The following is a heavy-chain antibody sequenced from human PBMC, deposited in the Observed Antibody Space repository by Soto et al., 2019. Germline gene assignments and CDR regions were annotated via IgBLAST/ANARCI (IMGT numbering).Heavy chain of an antibody. J-gene: IGHJ3*02. V-gene: IGHV1-3*01. Sequence: ASVKVSSKAPGYSFTSYAMHWLRQAPGQRLEWMGWINAGNGNTKYSQRFQGRVAITRDTSASTAYMELSRLRSEDTAVYYCASPGRSYFGAGFDIWGKGTMVTVAS. CDR2: INAGNGNT. D-gene: IGHD2-21*01. CDR3: ASPGRSYFGAGFDI. CDR1: GYSFTSYA.